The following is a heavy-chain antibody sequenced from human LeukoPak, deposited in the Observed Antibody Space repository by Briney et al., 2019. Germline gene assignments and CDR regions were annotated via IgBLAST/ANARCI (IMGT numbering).Heavy chain of an antibody. CDR2: VYYTGST. V-gene: IGHV4-59*01. D-gene: IGHD6-13*01. Sequence: SETLSLTCTVSGGSIDSYYWNWIRQSPGKGLEWIAYVYYTGSTNYNPSLKSRVTISVDTSKNQFSLKLSSVTAADTAVYYCARDPGQQLDRTGRQCHYGLDVWGQGTTVTVSS. CDR3: ARDPGQQLDRTGRQCHYGLDV. J-gene: IGHJ6*02. CDR1: GGSIDSYY.